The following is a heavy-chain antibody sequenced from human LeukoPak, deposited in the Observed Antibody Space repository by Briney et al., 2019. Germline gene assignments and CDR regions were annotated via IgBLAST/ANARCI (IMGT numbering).Heavy chain of an antibody. CDR1: GGSISSSSYY. J-gene: IGHJ4*02. Sequence: PSETLSLTCTVSGGSISSSSYYWGWLRQPPGKGLEWIGSIYYSGSTYYNPSLKSRVTISVDTSKNQFSLKLSSVTAADTAVYYCARDKTLGSAHLFDYWGQGTLVTVSS. D-gene: IGHD1-26*01. CDR2: IYYSGST. V-gene: IGHV4-39*02. CDR3: ARDKTLGSAHLFDY.